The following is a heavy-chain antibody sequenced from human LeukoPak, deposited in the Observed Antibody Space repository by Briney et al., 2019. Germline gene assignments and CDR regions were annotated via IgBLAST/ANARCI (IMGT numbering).Heavy chain of an antibody. Sequence: GGSLRLSCVASGFTFSSHHMNWVRQTPGKGLESVATIKPDGSEKYYVDSVKGRFTISRDNAKSSPYLQMNSLRAEDTGVYFCARMSSYCDYWGQGTLVTVSS. CDR2: IKPDGSEK. V-gene: IGHV3-7*01. J-gene: IGHJ4*02. CDR1: GFTFSSHH. CDR3: ARMSSYCDY. D-gene: IGHD2-2*01.